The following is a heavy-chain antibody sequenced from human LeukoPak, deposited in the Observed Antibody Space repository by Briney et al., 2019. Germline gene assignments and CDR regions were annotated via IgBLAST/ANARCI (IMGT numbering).Heavy chain of an antibody. CDR1: GGSIGRDY. D-gene: IGHD6-19*01. Sequence: SETLSLTCTVSGGSIGRDYWTWIRQPPGKGLEYIGYIYYNGATNYDPSLKSRVTISVDTSKNQFSLKLSSVTAADTAVYFCAKYGNSGWVIDSWGQGTLVTVSS. CDR2: IYYNGAT. J-gene: IGHJ4*02. CDR3: AKYGNSGWVIDS. V-gene: IGHV4-59*08.